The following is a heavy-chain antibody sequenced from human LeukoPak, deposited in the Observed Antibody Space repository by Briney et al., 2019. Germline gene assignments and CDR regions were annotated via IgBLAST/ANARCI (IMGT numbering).Heavy chain of an antibody. CDR2: INHSGST. CDR1: GGSFSGYY. J-gene: IGHJ4*02. CDR3: ARSYSYYGSGSYYSPFDY. Sequence: SETLSLTCAVYGGSFSGYYWSWIRQPPGKGLEWIGEINHSGSTNYNPSLKSRVTISVDTSKNQFSLKLSSVTAADTAVYYCARSYSYYGSGSYYSPFDYWGQGTLVTVSS. V-gene: IGHV4-34*01. D-gene: IGHD3-10*01.